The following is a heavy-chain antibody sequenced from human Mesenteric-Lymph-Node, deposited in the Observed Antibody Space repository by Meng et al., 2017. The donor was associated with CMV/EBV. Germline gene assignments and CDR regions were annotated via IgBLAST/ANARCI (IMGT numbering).Heavy chain of an antibody. CDR2: ISTSGTTQ. CDR3: ARDSGGPGDFDY. J-gene: IGHJ4*02. Sequence: GGSLRLSCAASGFTFNNYEMNWVRQAPGKGLEWVSYISTSGTTQYYADSVKGRFTISRDNAKKSLYLQMNSLRAEDTAVYYCARDSGGPGDFDYWGQGTLVTVSS. CDR1: GFTFNNYE. V-gene: IGHV3-48*03. D-gene: IGHD3-10*01.